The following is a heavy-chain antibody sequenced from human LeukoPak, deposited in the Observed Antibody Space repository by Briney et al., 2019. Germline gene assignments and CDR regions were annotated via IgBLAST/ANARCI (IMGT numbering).Heavy chain of an antibody. D-gene: IGHD2-2*01. J-gene: IGHJ4*02. V-gene: IGHV3-30-3*02. CDR3: AKRYFCSTTSCYGFDY. CDR1: GFTFSNSP. Sequence: GGSLRLPCAASGFTFSNSPMHWVRQAPGKGLEWVAVTSHDESNKYYADSVKGRFTISRDNSKNTLYLQMNSLRAEDTALYYCAKRYFCSTTSCYGFDYWGQGTLVTVSS. CDR2: TSHDESNK.